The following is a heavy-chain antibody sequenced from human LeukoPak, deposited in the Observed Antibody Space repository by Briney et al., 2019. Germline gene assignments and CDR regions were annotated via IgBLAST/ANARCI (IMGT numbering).Heavy chain of an antibody. Sequence: PGGSLRLSCAASGFTFSNYAMRWVRQAPGKGLEWVSYISSSGSTIYYADSVKGRFTISRDNAKNSLYLQMNSLRAEDTAVYYCARVPLPMARGVPHYYFDYWGQGTLVTVSS. CDR1: GFTFSNYA. J-gene: IGHJ4*02. CDR3: ARVPLPMARGVPHYYFDY. V-gene: IGHV3-11*01. CDR2: ISSSGSTI. D-gene: IGHD3-10*01.